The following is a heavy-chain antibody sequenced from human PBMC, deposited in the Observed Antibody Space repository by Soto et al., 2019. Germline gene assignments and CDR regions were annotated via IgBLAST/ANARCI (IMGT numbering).Heavy chain of an antibody. CDR3: ARLYYDYV. CDR1: GFTFGTNS. J-gene: IGHJ6*02. CDR2: ISYDSDTI. V-gene: IGHV3-48*02. D-gene: IGHD3-3*01. Sequence: GGSLRLSCAGSGFTFGTNSMNWVRQAAGKGLEWIAYISYDSDTIQYADSVKGRFTISRDNAKNSLYLQMNSLRDEDTAVYYCARLYYDYVWGQGTTVTVSS.